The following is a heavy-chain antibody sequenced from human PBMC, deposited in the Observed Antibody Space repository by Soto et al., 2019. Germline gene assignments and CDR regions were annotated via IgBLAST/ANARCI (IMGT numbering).Heavy chain of an antibody. CDR1: GFTFNTYA. CDR3: AKGVGYCSGGSCYHDY. V-gene: IGHV3-23*01. Sequence: EVQLLESGGGLVQPGGSLRLSCATSGFTFNTYAMSWVRQAPGWGLEWVSTVSASGSSTYYADSVKGRFTISRDNSKNTLDLQMNSLRAEDTAVYYCAKGVGYCSGGSCYHDYWGRESWSPSPQ. CDR2: VSASGSST. D-gene: IGHD2-15*01. J-gene: IGHJ4*02.